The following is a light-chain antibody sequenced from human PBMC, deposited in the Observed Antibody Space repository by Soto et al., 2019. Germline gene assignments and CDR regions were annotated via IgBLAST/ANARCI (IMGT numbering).Light chain of an antibody. V-gene: IGLV2-23*01. J-gene: IGLJ1*01. Sequence: QSALTQPASVSGSPGQSITISCTGTSSDVGIYNLVSWYQQHPGKAPKLMIYEGTRRPSGVSHRFSGSKSGNTASLTISGVQAEDEADYYCCSYAGSNTYVFGTGPKLTVL. CDR1: SSDVGIYNL. CDR3: CSYAGSNTYV. CDR2: EGT.